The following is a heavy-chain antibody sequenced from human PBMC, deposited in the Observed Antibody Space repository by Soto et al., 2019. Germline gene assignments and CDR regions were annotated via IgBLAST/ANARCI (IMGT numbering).Heavy chain of an antibody. V-gene: IGHV4-39*01. J-gene: IGHJ6*03. Sequence: SETLSLTCTVSGGSISSSSYYWGWIRQPPGKGLEWIGSIYYSGSTYYNPSLKSRVTISVDTSKNQFSLKLSSVTAADTAVYYCGAERWENLGDYYMDVWGKGTTVTVSS. CDR2: IYYSGST. CDR1: GGSISSSSYY. D-gene: IGHD1-26*01. CDR3: GAERWENLGDYYMDV.